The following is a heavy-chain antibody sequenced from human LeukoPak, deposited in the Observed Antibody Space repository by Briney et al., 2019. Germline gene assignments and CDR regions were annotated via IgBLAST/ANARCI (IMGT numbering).Heavy chain of an antibody. Sequence: GRSLRLSCAASGFIFDDYAMHWVRQAPGKGLEWVSCISWNGGGVVYADSVKGRFTISRDNAEKSLYLQLNRLRPEDTAYYYCAKGLVRPVGATHFDYWGQGTLVTVSS. J-gene: IGHJ4*02. CDR3: AKGLVRPVGATHFDY. V-gene: IGHV3-9*01. D-gene: IGHD1-26*01. CDR2: ISWNGGGV. CDR1: GFIFDDYA.